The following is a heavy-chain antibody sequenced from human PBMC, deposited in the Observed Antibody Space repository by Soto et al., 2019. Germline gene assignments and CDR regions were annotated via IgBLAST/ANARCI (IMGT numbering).Heavy chain of an antibody. J-gene: IGHJ4*02. Sequence: ASVKVSCKASGYTFTSYYMHWVRQAPGQGLEWMGIINPSGGSTNYAQKFQGRVTMTRDTSTSTGYMEVSSLRSEDTAVYYCARELVGDIFGPDYWGQGTLVTVSS. D-gene: IGHD3-10*02. CDR2: INPSGGST. V-gene: IGHV1-46*01. CDR1: GYTFTSYY. CDR3: ARELVGDIFGPDY.